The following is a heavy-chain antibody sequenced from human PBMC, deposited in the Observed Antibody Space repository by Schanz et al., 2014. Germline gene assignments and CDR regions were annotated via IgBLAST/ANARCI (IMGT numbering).Heavy chain of an antibody. V-gene: IGHV3-53*01. J-gene: IGHJ3*01. Sequence: EVQLVESVGGLIQPGGSLRLSCAVSGFTVNTNYMSWVRQAPGKGLEWISSMYINSGSTQYADSVKGRFIISRDSSKNTLFLQMNSLRAEDTAVYFCARDGGRDGYNLAFDVWGQGTLVTVSS. CDR3: ARDGGRDGYNLAFDV. CDR2: MYINSGST. D-gene: IGHD5-12*01. CDR1: GFTVNTNY.